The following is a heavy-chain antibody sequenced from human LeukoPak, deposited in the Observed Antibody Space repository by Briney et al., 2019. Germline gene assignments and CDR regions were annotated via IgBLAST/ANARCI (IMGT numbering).Heavy chain of an antibody. CDR2: IKYDGST. Sequence: PSETLSLTCTVSGGSINNYYWSWIRQPPGKGLEWVGYIKYDGSTSYNSSLKSRVTISVDTSKNQFSLKLRSVTAADTALYYCARYASGSYHFDYWGQGTLVTVSS. CDR3: ARYASGSYHFDY. CDR1: GGSINNYY. J-gene: IGHJ4*02. V-gene: IGHV4-59*01. D-gene: IGHD3-10*01.